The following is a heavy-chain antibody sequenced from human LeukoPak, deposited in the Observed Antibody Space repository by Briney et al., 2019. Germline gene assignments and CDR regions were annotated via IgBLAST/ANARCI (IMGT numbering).Heavy chain of an antibody. Sequence: GGSLRLSCAASGFTFSGYAMHWVRQASGKGLEWVGRIRSKANSYATAYAASVKGRFTISRDDSKNTAYLQMNSLKTEDTAVYYCRGVPAAGGVDYWGQGTLVTVSS. V-gene: IGHV3-73*01. D-gene: IGHD2-2*01. J-gene: IGHJ4*02. CDR3: RGVPAAGGVDY. CDR1: GFTFSGYA. CDR2: IRSKANSYAT.